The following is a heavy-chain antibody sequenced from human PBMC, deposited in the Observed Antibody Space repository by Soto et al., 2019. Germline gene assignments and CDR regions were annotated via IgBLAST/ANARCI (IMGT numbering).Heavy chain of an antibody. CDR1: GGSISSSTYH. Sequence: QLQLQESGPGLVKPSETLSLTCTVSGGSISSSTYHWAWIRQPPGKGLEWIASIYYTGTTYYSPSLKRRVTISVDTSKNHFSLKLSSVTAADTAVYYCSRERESASEHWGQGTLVTVSS. J-gene: IGHJ4*02. V-gene: IGHV4-39*02. CDR3: SRERESASEH. CDR2: IYYTGTT.